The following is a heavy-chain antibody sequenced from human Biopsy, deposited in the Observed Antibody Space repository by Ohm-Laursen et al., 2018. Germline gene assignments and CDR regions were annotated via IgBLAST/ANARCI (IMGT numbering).Heavy chain of an antibody. CDR3: TKRRTAVRPFDS. CDR1: GCIFSDYG. Sequence: SLRLSCSAPGCIFSDYGMHWVRQAPGKGLAWVSGISGSSNNIIYADSVRGRFTISRDNAKSSLYLEMNSLRSEDTALYYCTKRRTAVRPFDSWGRGTTVTVSS. J-gene: IGHJ4*03. CDR2: ISGSSNNI. V-gene: IGHV3-9*01. D-gene: IGHD6-25*01.